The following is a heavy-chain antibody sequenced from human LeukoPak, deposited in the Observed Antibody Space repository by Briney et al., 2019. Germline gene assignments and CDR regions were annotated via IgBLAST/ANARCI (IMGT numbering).Heavy chain of an antibody. Sequence: KPSETLSLTCTVSGDAVSSSAYYWAWIRQPPGRGLEWIGSIHYSGSTQYNPSLKGRVTQSVDTSKNQFSLNLSTVTAADTAVYFCARLVGAYRTGWYGDAFDIWGQGTMVSVSS. CDR1: GDAVSSSAYY. CDR3: ARLVGAYRTGWYGDAFDI. V-gene: IGHV4-39*01. CDR2: IHYSGST. J-gene: IGHJ3*02. D-gene: IGHD6-19*01.